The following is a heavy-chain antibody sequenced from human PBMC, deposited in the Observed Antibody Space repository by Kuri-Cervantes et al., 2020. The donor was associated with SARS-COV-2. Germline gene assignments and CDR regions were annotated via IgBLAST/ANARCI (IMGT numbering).Heavy chain of an antibody. CDR1: GGSFSGYQ. J-gene: IGHJ6*03. CDR3: ASGRREIVVVPTDMGMDV. CDR2: INDSGAT. Sequence: ESLKISCAVYGGSFSGYQWSWIRQTPGMGLEWIGQINDSGATKYNPSLKSRVIVSMDKSKNQFSLKLSSVTAADTAVYYCASGRREIVVVPTDMGMDVWGKGTTVTVSS. D-gene: IGHD2-2*01. V-gene: IGHV4-34*01.